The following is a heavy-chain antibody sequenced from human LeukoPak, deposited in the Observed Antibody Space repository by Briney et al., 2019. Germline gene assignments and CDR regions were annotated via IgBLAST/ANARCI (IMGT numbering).Heavy chain of an antibody. V-gene: IGHV4-4*07. CDR3: ARDGGVGATVAGTYYFDY. D-gene: IGHD1-26*01. CDR2: IYTSGST. CDR1: GGSISSYY. J-gene: IGHJ4*02. Sequence: PSETLSLTCTVSGGSISSYYWSWIRQPAGKGLEWIGRIYTSGSTNYNPSLKGRVTMSVDTSKNQFSLKLSSVTAADTAVYYCARDGGVGATVAGTYYFDYWGQGTLVTVSS.